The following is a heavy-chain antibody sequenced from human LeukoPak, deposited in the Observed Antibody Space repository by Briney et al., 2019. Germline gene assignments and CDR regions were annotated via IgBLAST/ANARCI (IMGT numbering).Heavy chain of an antibody. CDR2: IYTSGST. CDR3: ARDKEYYYDSSVPFDI. D-gene: IGHD3-22*01. CDR1: GGSISSYY. J-gene: IGHJ3*02. V-gene: IGHV4-4*07. Sequence: SETLSLTCTVSGGSISSYYWSWIRQPAGKGLEWIGRIYTSGSTNYNPSLKSRVTMSVDTSKNQFSLKLSSVTAADTAVYYCARDKEYYYDSSVPFDIWGQGTMVTVSS.